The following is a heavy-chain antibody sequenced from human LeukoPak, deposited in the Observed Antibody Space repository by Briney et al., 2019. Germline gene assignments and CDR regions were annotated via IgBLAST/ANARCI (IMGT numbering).Heavy chain of an antibody. J-gene: IGHJ3*02. Sequence: NSSETLSLTCTVSGGSISSYYWSWIRQPPGEGLEWIGYIYYSGSTNYNPSLKSRVTISVDTSKNQFSLKLSSVTAADTAVYYCARAWFGELLYAFDIWGQGTMVTVSS. CDR2: IYYSGST. CDR3: ARAWFGELLYAFDI. CDR1: GGSISSYY. D-gene: IGHD3-10*01. V-gene: IGHV4-59*01.